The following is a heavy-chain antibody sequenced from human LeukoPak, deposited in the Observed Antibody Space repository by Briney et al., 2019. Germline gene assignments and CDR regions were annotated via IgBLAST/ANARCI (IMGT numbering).Heavy chain of an antibody. CDR1: GFTFSSYW. Sequence: GGSLRLSCAASGFTFSSYWMNWVRQAPGKGLEWVANIKQDGSEKYYVDSVKGRFTISRDNAKNSLYLQMNSLRAEDTAVYYCARDQASYYYYYMDVWGKGTTVTVSS. J-gene: IGHJ6*03. V-gene: IGHV3-7*01. CDR3: ARDQASYYYYYMDV. CDR2: IKQDGSEK.